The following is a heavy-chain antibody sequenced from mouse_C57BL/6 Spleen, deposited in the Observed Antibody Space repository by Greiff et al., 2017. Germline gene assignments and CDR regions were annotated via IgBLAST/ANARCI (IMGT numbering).Heavy chain of an antibody. J-gene: IGHJ2*01. CDR3: AMGDYDGSRGGNY. D-gene: IGHD1-1*01. CDR2: IYPGSGST. V-gene: IGHV1-55*01. Sequence: QVLLQQPGAELVKPGASVKMSCTASGYTFTSYWITWVQQRPGQGLEWIGDIYPGSGSTNYNETFKSKATLTVDTTSSTTYMQLSSLTSEDSEVYYCAMGDYDGSRGGNYWGQGTTLTVSA. CDR1: GYTFTSYW.